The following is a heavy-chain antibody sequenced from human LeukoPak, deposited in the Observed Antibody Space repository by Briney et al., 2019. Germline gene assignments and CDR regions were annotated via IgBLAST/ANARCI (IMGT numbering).Heavy chain of an antibody. CDR2: ITASGSST. CDR1: GFTFSSYA. Sequence: PGGSLRLSCTASGFTFSSYAMTWVGQAPGKGLEWVSVITASGSSTYYADSVKGRFTISRDNSKNTLYLQLNSLRAEDTAVFYCARGLWAAPHTFDIWGQGTMVTVSS. D-gene: IGHD6-13*01. J-gene: IGHJ3*02. V-gene: IGHV3-23*01. CDR3: ARGLWAAPHTFDI.